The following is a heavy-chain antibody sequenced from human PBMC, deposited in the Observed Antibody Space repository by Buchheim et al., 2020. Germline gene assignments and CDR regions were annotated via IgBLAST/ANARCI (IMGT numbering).Heavy chain of an antibody. D-gene: IGHD2-2*02. CDR2: ISSSSSYT. Sequence: QVQLVESGGGLVKPGGSLRLSCAASGFTFSDYYMSWIRQAPGKGLEWVSYISSSSSYTNYADSVKGRFTISRDNAKNSLYLQMNSLRAEDTAVYYCARDPRIVVVPAAILDWYFDLWGRGTL. CDR1: GFTFSDYY. J-gene: IGHJ2*01. V-gene: IGHV3-11*05. CDR3: ARDPRIVVVPAAILDWYFDL.